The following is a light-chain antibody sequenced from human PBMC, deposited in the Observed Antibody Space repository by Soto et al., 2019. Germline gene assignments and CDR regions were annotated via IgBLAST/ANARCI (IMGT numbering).Light chain of an antibody. CDR1: STDVGGYNY. J-gene: IGLJ1*01. V-gene: IGLV2-8*01. CDR2: EVS. CDR3: SSYAGNNIHYV. Sequence: QSALTQPPSASGSAGQSVTISCTGTSTDVGGYNYVSWYQQHPGKAPKLMIYEVSKRPSGVPDRFSGSKSGNTASLTVSGIQAEDEADYYCSSYAGNNIHYVFGTGTQLTVL.